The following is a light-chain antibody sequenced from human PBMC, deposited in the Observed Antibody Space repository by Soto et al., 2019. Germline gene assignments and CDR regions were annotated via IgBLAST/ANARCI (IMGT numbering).Light chain of an antibody. CDR2: DAS. Sequence: EIVLTQSPATLSLSPGERATLSCRASQSISSYLAWYQQKPDQAPRLLIYDASNRATGIPARFSGSGSGTGFTLTISSLEPEDFAVYYCQQRSTWPFTFGPGTKVDIK. CDR3: QQRSTWPFT. CDR1: QSISSY. V-gene: IGKV3-11*01. J-gene: IGKJ3*01.